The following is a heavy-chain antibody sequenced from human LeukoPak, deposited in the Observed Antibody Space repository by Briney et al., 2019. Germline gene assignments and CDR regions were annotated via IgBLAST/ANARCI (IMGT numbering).Heavy chain of an antibody. V-gene: IGHV3-23*01. J-gene: IGHJ4*02. CDR2: VNDGGGST. Sequence: PGGSLRLSCAASGFTFSSYVMTWVRQAPGKGLGWVSSVNDGGGSTFYADSVKGRFTISRDNSKKTLYLQMNSLRAEDTAVYYCAKSLIYGHDYWGQGTLVTVSP. CDR1: GFTFSSYV. D-gene: IGHD3-10*01. CDR3: AKSLIYGHDY.